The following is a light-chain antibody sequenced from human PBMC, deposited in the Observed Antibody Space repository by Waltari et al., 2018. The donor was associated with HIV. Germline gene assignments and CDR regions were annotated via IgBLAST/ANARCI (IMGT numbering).Light chain of an antibody. CDR3: AVWDESLDGWL. Sequence: QSELTQSPSASGTPGQRITISCSGSSSNIERNYVYWYKQFPGATPKVLIYKDKERPSGVLDRISGSKSGTSASLLISGLRSDDEADYYCAVWDESLDGWLFGGGTKLTVL. CDR2: KDK. J-gene: IGLJ3*02. V-gene: IGLV1-47*01. CDR1: SSNIERNY.